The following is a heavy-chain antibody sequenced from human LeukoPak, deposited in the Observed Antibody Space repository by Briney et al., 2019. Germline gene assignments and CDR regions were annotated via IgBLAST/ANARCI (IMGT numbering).Heavy chain of an antibody. CDR1: GGTFSSYA. CDR3: ARDIWAVAGTRDAFDI. V-gene: IGHV1-69*13. Sequence: SVKVSCKASGGTFSSYAISWVRQAPGQGLEWMGGIIPIFGTANYAQKFQGRVTITADESTSTAYMELSSLRSEDTAVYYCARDIWAVAGTRDAFDIWGQGTMVTVSS. J-gene: IGHJ3*02. D-gene: IGHD6-19*01. CDR2: IIPIFGTA.